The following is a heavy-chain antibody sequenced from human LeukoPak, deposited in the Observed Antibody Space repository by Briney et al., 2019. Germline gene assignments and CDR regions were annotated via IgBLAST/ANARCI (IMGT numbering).Heavy chain of an antibody. CDR3: ARHGPFTYCSGGSCNDYYFDY. CDR2: IYYSGST. Sequence: SETLSLTCTVSGGSISSYYWSWIRQPPGKGLEWIGYIYYSGSTNYNPSLKSRVTISVDTSKNQFSLKLSSVTAADTAVYYCARHGPFTYCSGGSCNDYYFDYWGQGTLVTVSS. J-gene: IGHJ4*02. V-gene: IGHV4-59*08. CDR1: GGSISSYY. D-gene: IGHD2-15*01.